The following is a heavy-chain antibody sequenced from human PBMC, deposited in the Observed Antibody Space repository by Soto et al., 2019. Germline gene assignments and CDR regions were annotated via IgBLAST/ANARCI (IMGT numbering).Heavy chain of an antibody. CDR1: GFTFNSYP. CDR3: ARDTYCGY. J-gene: IGHJ4*02. Sequence: QVHLVESGGGVVQPGRSLRLSCEASGFTFNSYPIHWVRQAPGKGLEWVAVISYDGRNDYYGDSVRGRFTISRDNSKNTVYLQMNSLTPEDTAVYYCARDTYCGYWGQGTLVTVAS. V-gene: IGHV3-30*04. CDR2: ISYDGRND.